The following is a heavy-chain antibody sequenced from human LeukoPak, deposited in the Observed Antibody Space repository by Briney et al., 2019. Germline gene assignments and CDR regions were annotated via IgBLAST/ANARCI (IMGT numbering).Heavy chain of an antibody. CDR2: IYTSGST. J-gene: IGHJ3*02. V-gene: IGHV4-61*02. D-gene: IGHD1-26*01. Sequence: SETLSLTCTVSGGSISSGSYYWSWIRQPAGKGLEWIGRIYTSGSTNYNPSLKSRVTISVDTSKNQFSLKLSSVTAADTAVYYCARDTYRGSYEPGNAFDIWGQGTMVTVSS. CDR3: ARDTYRGSYEPGNAFDI. CDR1: GGSISSGSYY.